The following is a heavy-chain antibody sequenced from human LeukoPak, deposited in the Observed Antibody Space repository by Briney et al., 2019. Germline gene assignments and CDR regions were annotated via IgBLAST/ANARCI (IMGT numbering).Heavy chain of an antibody. CDR3: VRDMVHSGYFEY. V-gene: IGHV1-46*01. D-gene: IGHD3-10*01. J-gene: IGHJ1*01. CDR2: INPSGGTT. CDR1: GYTFTTFF. Sequence: ASVKVSCKASGYTFTTFFMHWVRQAHGQGLEWMGIINPSGGTTTYARKFQGRVSLTRDMSTSTVYMELSSLTSEDTAVYYCVRDMVHSGYFEYWGQGTLVTVSS.